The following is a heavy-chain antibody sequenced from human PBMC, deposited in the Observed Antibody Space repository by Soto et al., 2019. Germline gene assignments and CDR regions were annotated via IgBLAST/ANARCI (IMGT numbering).Heavy chain of an antibody. V-gene: IGHV4-31*03. D-gene: IGHD3-9*01. J-gene: IGHJ6*03. CDR2: MSYSGRT. CDR3: ARLVSGNYYYMDV. CDR1: GGSISSGGLY. Sequence: SETLSLTCTVSGGSISSGGLYWSWIRQNPGKGLEWIGYMSYSGRTYDNPSLMSRVTISVDTSKNQFSLKLSSVTAADTAVYYCARLVSGNYYYMDVWGKGTTVTVSS.